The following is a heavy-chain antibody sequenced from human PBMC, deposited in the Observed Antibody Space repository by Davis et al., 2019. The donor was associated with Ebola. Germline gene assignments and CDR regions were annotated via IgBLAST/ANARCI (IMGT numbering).Heavy chain of an antibody. D-gene: IGHD1-26*01. CDR3: VRRPSLVGAPFDY. CDR2: IYPGDFDS. J-gene: IGHJ4*02. V-gene: IGHV5-51*01. CDR1: GYTFADYW. Sequence: GESLKISCKGSGYTFADYWVGWVRQMPGKGPEWMGLIYPGDFDSRYRPSFQGQVTISVDKSISAAYLQWSSLKASDSGTYYCVRRPSLVGAPFDYWGQGTLVTVSS.